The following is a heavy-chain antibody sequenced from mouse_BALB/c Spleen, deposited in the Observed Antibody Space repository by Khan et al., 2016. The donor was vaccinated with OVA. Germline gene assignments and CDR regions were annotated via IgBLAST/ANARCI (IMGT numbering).Heavy chain of an antibody. Sequence: EVELVESGGGFMQPGGSLKLSCATSGFTFTDYYMYWVRQTPEKRLEWVAYISNRGTTSYYSDTVRGRFTISRANDKNTLYLQMSRLKSDDTAIYYCAREGDGGGLAYWGQGTLVTVSA. CDR3: AREGDGGGLAY. J-gene: IGHJ3*01. CDR2: ISNRGTTS. D-gene: IGHD1-1*02. CDR1: GFTFTDYY. V-gene: IGHV5-12*02.